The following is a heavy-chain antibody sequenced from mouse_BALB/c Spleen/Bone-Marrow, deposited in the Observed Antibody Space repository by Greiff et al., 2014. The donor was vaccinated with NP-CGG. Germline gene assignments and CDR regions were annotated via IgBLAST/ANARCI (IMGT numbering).Heavy chain of an antibody. Sequence: VQVVESGPELVRPGVSVKISCKGSGYKLTDYAMHWVKQSHAKSLEWIGLISTYSGNTHYNQKFKGKATMTVDKSSSTAYMELARLTSEDSAIYYCARNFYGSAYFDFWGQGSTLTVSS. D-gene: IGHD1-1*01. CDR1: GYKLTDYA. J-gene: IGHJ2*01. CDR2: ISTYSGNT. CDR3: ARNFYGSAYFDF. V-gene: IGHV1-67*01.